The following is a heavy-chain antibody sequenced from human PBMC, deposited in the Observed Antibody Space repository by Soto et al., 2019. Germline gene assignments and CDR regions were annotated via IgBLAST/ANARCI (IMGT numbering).Heavy chain of an antibody. J-gene: IGHJ5*02. D-gene: IGHD4-4*01. CDR2: IKSKGGDETK. V-gene: IGHV3-15*07. CDR1: GLKFSDAW. CDR3: AWDNSGRFRTDP. Sequence: EVQLVESGGGLVKPGDSLRLSCAVSGLKFSDAWMNWVRQAPGKGLEWVGRIKSKGGDETKDYAAPVEGRFAISRDDSRDTLYLQMNSLKIEDTAVYYCAWDNSGRFRTDPWGQGTLVTVS.